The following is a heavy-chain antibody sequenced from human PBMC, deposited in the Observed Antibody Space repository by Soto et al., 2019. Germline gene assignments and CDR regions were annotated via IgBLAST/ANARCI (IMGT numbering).Heavy chain of an antibody. CDR1: GFSFSRYG. Sequence: GGSLRLSCAASGFSFSRYGMHWVRQAPGKGLEWVAVIWYDGSDKYYADSVKGRFTISRDNSKNRVNLQMNNLRAEDTAIYYCARDLDQHDSSGYSDYWGQGTLVTVSS. J-gene: IGHJ4*02. D-gene: IGHD3-22*01. V-gene: IGHV3-33*01. CDR2: IWYDGSDK. CDR3: ARDLDQHDSSGYSDY.